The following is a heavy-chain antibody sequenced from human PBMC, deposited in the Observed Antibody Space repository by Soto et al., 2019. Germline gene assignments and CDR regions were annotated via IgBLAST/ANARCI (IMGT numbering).Heavy chain of an antibody. Sequence: QVQVVQSGAEVKKPGASVKVSCKASGYIFTSYYMHWVRQAPGQGLEWMGIIIPSGGSTSYGQKFQGRVTMTRDTSTTTVYMELSSLKSEDTAVYYCARDSRNMAGYFDYWGQGTLVTVSS. CDR1: GYIFTSYY. D-gene: IGHD6-19*01. J-gene: IGHJ4*02. V-gene: IGHV1-46*01. CDR3: ARDSRNMAGYFDY. CDR2: IIPSGGST.